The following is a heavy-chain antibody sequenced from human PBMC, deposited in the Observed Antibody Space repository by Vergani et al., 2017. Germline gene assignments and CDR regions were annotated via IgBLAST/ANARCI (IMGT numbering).Heavy chain of an antibody. Sequence: QLQLQESGPGLVKPSETLSLTCTVSGGSISSSSYYWGWIRQPPGKGLEWIGRIYYSGSTYYNPSLKSRVTISVDTSKNQFSLKLSSVTAADTAVYYCAREALMVRGVNDYWGQGTLVTVSS. J-gene: IGHJ4*02. CDR1: GGSISSSSYY. D-gene: IGHD3-10*01. CDR2: IYYSGST. V-gene: IGHV4-39*07. CDR3: AREALMVRGVNDY.